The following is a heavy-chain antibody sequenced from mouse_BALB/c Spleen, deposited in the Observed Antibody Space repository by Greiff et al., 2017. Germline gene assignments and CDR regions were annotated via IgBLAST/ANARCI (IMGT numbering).Heavy chain of an antibody. CDR2: ISYSGST. J-gene: IGHJ4*01. V-gene: IGHV3-2*02. CDR1: GYSITSDYA. CDR3: ARWVDYGSSLYYAMDY. D-gene: IGHD1-1*01. Sequence: VQLKESGPGLVKPSQSLSLTCTVTGYSITSDYARNWIRQFPGNKLEWMGYISYSGSTSYNPSLKSRISITRDTSKNQFFLQLNSVTTEDTATYYCARWVDYGSSLYYAMDYWGQGTSVTVSS.